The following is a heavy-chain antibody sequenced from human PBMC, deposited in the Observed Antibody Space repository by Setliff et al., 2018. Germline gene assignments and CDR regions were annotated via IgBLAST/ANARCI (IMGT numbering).Heavy chain of an antibody. J-gene: IGHJ2*01. Sequence: GGSLRLSCAASGFTFSSYSINWVRQAPGKGPEWVSYISSSSSTIYYADSVKGRFTISRDNAKNSLYLRMNSLRAEDTAVYYCARVAGRGRYWYFDLWGRGTLVTVSS. CDR2: ISSSSSTI. CDR1: GFTFSSYS. CDR3: ARVAGRGRYWYFDL. V-gene: IGHV3-48*04.